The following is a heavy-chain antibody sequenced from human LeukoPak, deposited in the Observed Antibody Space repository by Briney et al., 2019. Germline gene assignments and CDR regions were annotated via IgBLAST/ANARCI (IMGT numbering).Heavy chain of an antibody. CDR1: GYTFTSYG. D-gene: IGHD3-22*01. Sequence: ASVKVSCKASGYTFTSYGISWVRQAPGQGIEWMGWISAYNGNTNYAQKLQGRVTMTTDTSTSTAYMELRSLRSDDTAVYYCARVPDSNGYYYYDYWGQGTLVTVSS. V-gene: IGHV1-18*01. J-gene: IGHJ4*02. CDR2: ISAYNGNT. CDR3: ARVPDSNGYYYYDY.